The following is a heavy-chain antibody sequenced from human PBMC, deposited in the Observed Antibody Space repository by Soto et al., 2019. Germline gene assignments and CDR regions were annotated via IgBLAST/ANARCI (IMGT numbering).Heavy chain of an antibody. D-gene: IGHD6-19*01. Sequence: EVQLVESGGGMVQPGGSLRVSCAASGFTLSSYSMHWVRQAPGKGLEWVSYMSGSGGTIYYADSVKGRFTISRDNAKNSLSVQMSSLRDEDTAVYFCARETGLRSGGWSYDFDFWGQGTRVTVSS. CDR2: MSGSGGTI. CDR1: GFTLSSYS. CDR3: ARETGLRSGGWSYDFDF. V-gene: IGHV3-48*02. J-gene: IGHJ4*02.